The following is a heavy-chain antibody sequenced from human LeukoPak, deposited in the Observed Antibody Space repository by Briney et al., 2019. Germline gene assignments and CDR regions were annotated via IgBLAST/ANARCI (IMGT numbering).Heavy chain of an antibody. J-gene: IGHJ4*02. CDR3: AKRRYDFWSGYKDLAY. V-gene: IGHV3-23*01. Sequence: GGSLRLSCAASGFTFSSYAMSWVRRAPGKGLEWVSVISGSGGSTYYADSVKGRFTVSRDNSKNTLYLQMNSLRAEDTAVYYCAKRRYDFWSGYKDLAYWGQGTLVTVSS. CDR1: GFTFSSYA. CDR2: ISGSGGST. D-gene: IGHD3-3*01.